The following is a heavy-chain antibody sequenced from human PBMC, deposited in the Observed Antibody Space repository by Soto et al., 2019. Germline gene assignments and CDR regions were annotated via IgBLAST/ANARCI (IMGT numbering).Heavy chain of an antibody. CDR1: GGSISTSY. Sequence: QVQLQESGPGLVKPSETLSLTCTVSGGSISTSYWSWIRQPPGKGLEWIGYIYYSGSTNYNPSLKSRVTISVDTSKNQFSLKLSSVTAADTAVYYCARGRGGCFDLWGRGTLVTVSS. J-gene: IGHJ2*01. CDR2: IYYSGST. CDR3: ARGRGGCFDL. V-gene: IGHV4-59*01.